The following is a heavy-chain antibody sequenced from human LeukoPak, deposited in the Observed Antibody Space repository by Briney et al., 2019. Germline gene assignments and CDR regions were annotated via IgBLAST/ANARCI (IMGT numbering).Heavy chain of an antibody. CDR3: ARENSYYDSSGYYYGSGYFDY. J-gene: IGHJ4*02. Sequence: SETLSLTCAVSGGSISSGGYSWSWIRQPPGKGLEWIGYIYYSGSTYYNPSLKSRVTISVDTSKNQFSLKLSSVTAADTALYYCARENSYYDSSGYYYGSGYFDYWGQGTLVTVSS. CDR2: IYYSGST. D-gene: IGHD3-22*01. V-gene: IGHV4-30-4*07. CDR1: GGSISSGGYS.